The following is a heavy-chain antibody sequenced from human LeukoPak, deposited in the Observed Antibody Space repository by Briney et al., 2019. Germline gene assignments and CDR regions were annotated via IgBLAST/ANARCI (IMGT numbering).Heavy chain of an antibody. V-gene: IGHV3-48*03. CDR3: AKDLQQWLVRGWFDP. D-gene: IGHD6-19*01. Sequence: GGSLRLSCAASGFTFSSYEMNWVRQAPGKVLEWVSYISSSGSTIYYADSVKGRFTISRDNSKNTLYLQMNSLRAEDTAVYYCAKDLQQWLVRGWFDPWGQGTLVTVSS. J-gene: IGHJ5*02. CDR1: GFTFSSYE. CDR2: ISSSGSTI.